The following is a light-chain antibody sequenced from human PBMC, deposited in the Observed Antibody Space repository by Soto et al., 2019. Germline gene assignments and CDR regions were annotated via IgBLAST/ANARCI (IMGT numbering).Light chain of an antibody. CDR2: EVS. V-gene: IGLV2-8*01. CDR3: SSYVGRNRDYV. Sequence: QSALTQPPSASGSPGQSVTISCTGTSSDVGNYNYVSWYQQHPGKDPRPIIYEVSTRPSRVPDRISGSKSGNTASLTVSGLQPDDEADYYCSSYVGRNRDYVFGSGTKVTVL. CDR1: SSDVGNYNY. J-gene: IGLJ1*01.